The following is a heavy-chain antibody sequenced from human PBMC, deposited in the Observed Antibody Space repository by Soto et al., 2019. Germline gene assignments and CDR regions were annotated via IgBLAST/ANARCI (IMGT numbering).Heavy chain of an antibody. Sequence: GGSLRLSCAASGCTFSDYYMIWIRQAPGKGLEWLSYISSSGATIYYVDSVKGRFTISRDNAKKSLYLQMDSLRAEDTAVYYCARDGVLATGPIDYWGPGTLVTVSS. V-gene: IGHV3-11*01. CDR3: ARDGVLATGPIDY. J-gene: IGHJ4*02. D-gene: IGHD5-12*01. CDR2: ISSSGATI. CDR1: GCTFSDYY.